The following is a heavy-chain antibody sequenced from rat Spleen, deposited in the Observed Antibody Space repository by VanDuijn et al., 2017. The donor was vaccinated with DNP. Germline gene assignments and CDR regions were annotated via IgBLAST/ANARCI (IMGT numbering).Heavy chain of an antibody. CDR3: ARDPYNAGFDY. J-gene: IGHJ2*01. CDR2: IGTGGTT. V-gene: IGHV2-30*01. CDR1: GFSLTSHH. Sequence: QVQLKESGPGLVQPSQTLSLACTVSGFSLTSHHVHWVRQPSGKGLEWMGIIGTGGTTEYNPILKSRLSISRDTSKSQVFLRMNSLQTEDTATYYCARDPYNAGFDYWGQGVMVTVSS. D-gene: IGHD4-3*01.